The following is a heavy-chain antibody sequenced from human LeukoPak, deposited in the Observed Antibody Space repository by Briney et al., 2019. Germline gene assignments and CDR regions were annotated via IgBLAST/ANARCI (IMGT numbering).Heavy chain of an antibody. CDR1: GGSFSGYY. Sequence: PSETLSLTCAVYGGSFSGYYWSWIRQPPGKGLEWIGEINHSGSTNYNPSLKSRVTISVDTSKNQFSLKLSPVTAADTAVYYCARGSRGYDFWSGYYTNYYYGMDVWGQGTTVTVSS. V-gene: IGHV4-34*01. CDR2: INHSGST. J-gene: IGHJ6*02. CDR3: ARGSRGYDFWSGYYTNYYYGMDV. D-gene: IGHD3-3*01.